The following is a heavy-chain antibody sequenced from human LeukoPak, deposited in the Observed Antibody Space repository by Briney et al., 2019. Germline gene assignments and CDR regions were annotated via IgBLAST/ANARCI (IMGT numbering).Heavy chain of an antibody. Sequence: PSETLSLTCAVYGGSFSGYYWSWIRQPPGKGLEWIGEINHSGSTNYNPSLKSRVTISVDTSKNQFSLKLSSVTAADTAVYYCASNALLRDFDRTFDYWGQGTLVTVSS. J-gene: IGHJ4*02. V-gene: IGHV4-34*01. CDR1: GGSFSGYY. CDR2: INHSGST. D-gene: IGHD3-9*01. CDR3: ASNALLRDFDRTFDY.